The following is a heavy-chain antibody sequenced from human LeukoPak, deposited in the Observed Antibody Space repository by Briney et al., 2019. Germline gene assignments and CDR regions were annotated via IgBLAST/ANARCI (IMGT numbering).Heavy chain of an antibody. CDR1: GFTFSSYE. CDR2: INSGGSSM. CDR3: VRDMTTVTTSSVSGYYFYGMDV. J-gene: IGHJ6*02. Sequence: PGGSLRLSCAVSGFTFSSYEMNWVRQAPGKGLEGVSYINSGGSSMFYADSVKGRFTISRDNAKNSLYLQMNSLRAEDTAVYYCVRDMTTVTTSSVSGYYFYGMDVWGQGTTVTVAS. D-gene: IGHD4-17*01. V-gene: IGHV3-48*03.